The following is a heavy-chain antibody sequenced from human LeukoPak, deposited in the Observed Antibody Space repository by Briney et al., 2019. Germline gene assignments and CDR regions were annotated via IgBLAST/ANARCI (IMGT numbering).Heavy chain of an antibody. Sequence: SGTLSLTCAVSGGSISSSNWWSWVRQPPGKGLEWIGEIYHSGSTNYNPSLKSRVTISVDKSKNQISLKLSSVTAADTAVYYCARAPDIVGATNYFDYWGQGTLVTVSS. D-gene: IGHD1-26*01. CDR3: ARAPDIVGATNYFDY. CDR2: IYHSGST. V-gene: IGHV4-4*02. J-gene: IGHJ4*02. CDR1: GGSISSSNW.